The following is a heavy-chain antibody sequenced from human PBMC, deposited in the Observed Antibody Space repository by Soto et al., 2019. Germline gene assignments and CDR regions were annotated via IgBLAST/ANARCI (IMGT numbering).Heavy chain of an antibody. Sequence: ASVKVSCKASGYIFTGCYIHWVRQAPRQGLEWIGWINPNSGGTNYARKFKGRVTMTRDTSINTAYMELSRLTADDTAVYSCAREVYYFDRSGHPDYWGPGTLVTVSS. CDR3: AREVYYFDRSGHPDY. J-gene: IGHJ4*02. V-gene: IGHV1-2*02. CDR2: INPNSGGT. D-gene: IGHD3-22*01. CDR1: GYIFTGCY.